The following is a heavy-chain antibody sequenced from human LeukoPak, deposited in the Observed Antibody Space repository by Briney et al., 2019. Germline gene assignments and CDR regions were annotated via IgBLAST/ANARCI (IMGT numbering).Heavy chain of an antibody. V-gene: IGHV1-69*13. D-gene: IGHD2-15*01. CDR1: GGTFSSYA. CDR2: IIPIFGTA. Sequence: SVKVSCKASGGTFSSYAISWVRQAPGQGLEWMGGIIPIFGTANYAQKFQGRVTITADESTSTAYMELSSLRSEDTAVYYCARDRIDIVVLISGFDPWGQGILVTVSS. J-gene: IGHJ5*02. CDR3: ARDRIDIVVLISGFDP.